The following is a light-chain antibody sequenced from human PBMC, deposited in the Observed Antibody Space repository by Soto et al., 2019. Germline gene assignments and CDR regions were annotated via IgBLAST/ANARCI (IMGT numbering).Light chain of an antibody. CDR2: DVS. CDR1: SSDVGGYNY. V-gene: IGLV2-14*01. Sequence: QSVLTQPASVSGSPGQSITISCTGTSSDVGGYNYVSWSQQHPGKAPKLIIYDVSHRPSGVSNRFSGSKFANTASLTISGLQAEDEADYYCSSYSSSNTYVFGTGTKVTVL. J-gene: IGLJ1*01. CDR3: SSYSSSNTYV.